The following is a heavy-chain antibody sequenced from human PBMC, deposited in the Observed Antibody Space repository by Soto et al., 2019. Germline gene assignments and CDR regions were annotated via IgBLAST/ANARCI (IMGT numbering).Heavy chain of an antibody. D-gene: IGHD5-12*01. Sequence: SETLSLTCTVSGGSISSYYWSWIRQPPGKGLEWIGYIYYSGSTNYNPSLKSRVTISVDTSKNQFSLKLSSVTAADTAVYYCARSRGYSGYDHDYWGQGTLVTVPQ. CDR2: IYYSGST. V-gene: IGHV4-59*01. J-gene: IGHJ4*02. CDR3: ARSRGYSGYDHDY. CDR1: GGSISSYY.